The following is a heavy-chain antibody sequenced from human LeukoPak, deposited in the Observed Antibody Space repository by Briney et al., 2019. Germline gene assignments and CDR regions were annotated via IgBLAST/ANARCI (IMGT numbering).Heavy chain of an antibody. V-gene: IGHV3-74*01. CDR3: ARRASFDY. Sequence: GGSLRLSCTASGFTFSSYWMHWVRQVPGKGLVWVSRINTDGSSTTYADSVKGRFTVSRDNAKNTLYLQMNSLRAEGTAVYYCARRASFDYWGQGTLVTVSS. CDR2: INTDGSST. CDR1: GFTFSSYW. J-gene: IGHJ4*02.